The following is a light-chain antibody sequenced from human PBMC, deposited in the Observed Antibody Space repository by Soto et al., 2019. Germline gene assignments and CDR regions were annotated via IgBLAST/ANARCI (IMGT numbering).Light chain of an antibody. CDR1: SQGISSY. J-gene: IGLJ1*01. V-gene: IGLV1-51*01. CDR2: DDN. Sequence: LTQSPSSLSASVGDRVTITCRASQGISSYLAWYQQKPGKAPKLLIYDDNKRPSGIPDRFSGSESGTSANLGITGFQTGAEADYYCGSWDSSLSAYVFGTGTKVTVL. CDR3: GSWDSSLSAYV.